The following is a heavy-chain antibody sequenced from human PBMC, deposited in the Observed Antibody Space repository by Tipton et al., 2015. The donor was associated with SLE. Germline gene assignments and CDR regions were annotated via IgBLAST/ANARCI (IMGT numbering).Heavy chain of an antibody. CDR1: GGSFSGYY. CDR2: INHRGST. V-gene: IGHV4-34*01. J-gene: IGHJ3*02. D-gene: IGHD6-25*01. Sequence: SLTCAVYGGSFSGYYWSWIRQPPGKGLEWIGEINHRGSTNYNPSLKSRVTISVDRSKKQFSLKLRSVTAADTAVYYCARQRDLDAFDIWGQGTMVIVSS. CDR3: ARQRDLDAFDI.